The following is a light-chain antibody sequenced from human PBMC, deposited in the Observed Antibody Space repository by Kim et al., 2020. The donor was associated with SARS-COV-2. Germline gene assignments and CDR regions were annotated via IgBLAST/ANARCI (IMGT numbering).Light chain of an antibody. CDR1: QSVSSYY. V-gene: IGKV3-20*01. Sequence: EIVLTRSPGTLSLSPVERATLSCRASQSVSSYYLAWYQQKPGQAPRLLIYDVSNRATGIPDRFSGSGSGTDFTLTISRLEPEDFAVYYCQQYHTSPRTFGQGTKVDIK. J-gene: IGKJ1*01. CDR2: DVS. CDR3: QQYHTSPRT.